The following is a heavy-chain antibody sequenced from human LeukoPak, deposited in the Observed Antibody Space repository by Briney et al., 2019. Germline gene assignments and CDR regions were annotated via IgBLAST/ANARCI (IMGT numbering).Heavy chain of an antibody. CDR3: AEWNSVYWYFDL. CDR1: GFTFSKYA. CDR2: ISGSGGST. Sequence: GGSLRLSCAASGFTFSKYAMSWVRQVPEKGLEWVSGISGSGGSTYYADSVKGRFTISRDNSKDTLHLQMNSLRAEDTALYYCAEWNSVYWYFDLWGRGTLVTVSS. D-gene: IGHD1-1*01. J-gene: IGHJ2*01. V-gene: IGHV3-23*01.